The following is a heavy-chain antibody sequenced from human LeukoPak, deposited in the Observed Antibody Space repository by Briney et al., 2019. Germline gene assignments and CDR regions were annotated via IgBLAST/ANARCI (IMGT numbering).Heavy chain of an antibody. CDR3: ARVSPGYSSGWVDY. J-gene: IGHJ4*02. Sequence: SETLSLTCAVSGASMSGDDYSWTWIRQPPGKALEWIGHFYLTRSTYYNPSLKSRVTISVDRSKNQFSLKLSSVTAADTAVYYCARVSPGYSSGWVDYWGQGTLVTVSS. V-gene: IGHV4-30-2*01. CDR1: GASMSGDDYS. D-gene: IGHD6-19*01. CDR2: FYLTRST.